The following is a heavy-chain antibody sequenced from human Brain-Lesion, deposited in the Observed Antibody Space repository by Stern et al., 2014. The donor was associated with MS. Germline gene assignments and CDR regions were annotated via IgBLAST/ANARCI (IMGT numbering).Heavy chain of an antibody. J-gene: IGHJ4*02. D-gene: IGHD6-13*01. Sequence: QVQLVQSGPGLVKPSGTLSLTCAVSGGSISSSNWWSWVRQSPGKGLEWIGESDHSGSTIYNPSLKSRVTVSVDKSKKRFSLTLRSVTAADTAVYFCARFPASRPHVFDSWGQGTLVTVSS. CDR3: ARFPASRPHVFDS. CDR1: GGSISSSNW. CDR2: SDHSGST. V-gene: IGHV4-4*02.